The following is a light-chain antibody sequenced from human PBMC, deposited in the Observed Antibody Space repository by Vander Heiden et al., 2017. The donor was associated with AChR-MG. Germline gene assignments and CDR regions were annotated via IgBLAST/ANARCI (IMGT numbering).Light chain of an antibody. CDR3: MQGKHLPRT. CDR1: QSLLHTTGENF. J-gene: IGKJ1*01. Sequence: DAVMTQTPLFLSVTPGQPASISCKSSQSLLHTTGENFLHCYFHRPCQSPQLLLDEVSSRSSRVPDRLSGSESGTDFTLTISRVEAEDVGIYYCMQGKHLPRTFGQGTKVEI. V-gene: IGKV2-29*02. CDR2: EVS.